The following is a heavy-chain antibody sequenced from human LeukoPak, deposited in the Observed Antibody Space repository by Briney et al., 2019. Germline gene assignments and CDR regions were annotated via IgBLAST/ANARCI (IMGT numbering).Heavy chain of an antibody. V-gene: IGHV3-30*02. CDR1: GFTFSNHG. CDR2: IPYDESFK. CDR3: AKDRCSSTGCPNRFDP. D-gene: IGHD2-2*01. J-gene: IGHJ5*02. Sequence: PGGSLRLSCAASGFTFSNHGMHWVRLAPGRGLEWVAFIPYDESFKVFADAVKGRFAISRDNSKNTLYLQMNSLRAEDTAVYYCAKDRCSSTGCPNRFDPWGQGTLVTVSS.